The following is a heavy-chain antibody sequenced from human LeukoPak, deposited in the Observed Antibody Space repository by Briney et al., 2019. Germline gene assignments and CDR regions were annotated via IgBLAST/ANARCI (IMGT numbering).Heavy chain of an antibody. CDR2: IIPILGIA. CDR1: GGTFSSYA. V-gene: IGHV1-69*04. J-gene: IGHJ4*02. Sequence: GASVKVSCKASGGTFSSYAISWVRQAPGQGLEWMGRIIPILGIANYAQKVQGRVTITADKSTSTAYMELSSLRSEDTAVYYCAAREDYYGSGSYFEHFDYWGQGTLVTVSS. D-gene: IGHD3-10*01. CDR3: AAREDYYGSGSYFEHFDY.